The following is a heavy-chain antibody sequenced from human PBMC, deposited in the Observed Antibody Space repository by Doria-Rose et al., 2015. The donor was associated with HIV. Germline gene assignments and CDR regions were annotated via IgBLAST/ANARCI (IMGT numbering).Heavy chain of an antibody. V-gene: IGHV4-31*03. CDR2: TYYTGTS. CDR3: ARMGSYRELDY. CDR1: GASVSSRGYY. Sequence: NLSLTCSVSGASVSSRGYYWNWIRQVPGKGLESLGYTYYTGTSDYSPSLKSRLNMAVDTSKNQFSLELSFVTVADTAVYYCARMGSYRELDYWGQGALVTVSA. D-gene: IGHD3-3*01. J-gene: IGHJ4*02.